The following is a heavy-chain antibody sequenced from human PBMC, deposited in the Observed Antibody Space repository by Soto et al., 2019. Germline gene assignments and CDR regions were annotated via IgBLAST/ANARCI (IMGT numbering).Heavy chain of an antibody. J-gene: IGHJ6*02. CDR1: GGTFSSYA. Sequence: ASVKVSCKASGGTFSSYAISWVRQAPGQGLEWMGGIIPIFGTANYAQKFQGRVTITADKSTSTAYMELSSLRSDDTAVYYCARDFYGSGSYLHYYYYYGMDVWGQGTTVTVSS. CDR3: ARDFYGSGSYLHYYYYYGMDV. CDR2: IIPIFGTA. D-gene: IGHD3-10*01. V-gene: IGHV1-69*06.